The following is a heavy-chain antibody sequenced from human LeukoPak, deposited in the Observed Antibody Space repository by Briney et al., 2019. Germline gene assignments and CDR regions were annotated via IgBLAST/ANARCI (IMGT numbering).Heavy chain of an antibody. Sequence: PGGSLRLSCAASGFXVSSNYMSWVRQAPGKGLEWVSVIYSGGSTYYADSVKGRFTISRDNSKNTLYLQMNSLRAEDTAVYYCARWAAAVDYWGQGTLVTVSS. CDR2: IYSGGST. V-gene: IGHV3-66*01. D-gene: IGHD6-13*01. CDR1: GFXVSSNY. J-gene: IGHJ4*02. CDR3: ARWAAAVDY.